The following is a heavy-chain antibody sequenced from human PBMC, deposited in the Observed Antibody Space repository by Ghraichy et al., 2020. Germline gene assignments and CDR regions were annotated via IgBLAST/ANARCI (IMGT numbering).Heavy chain of an antibody. D-gene: IGHD2-2*01. CDR1: GDSINSGSYY. V-gene: IGHV4-39*01. CDR3: ARQPLHQLLWGTFYYYMDV. Sequence: SETLSLTCTVSGDSINSGSYYWGWIRQSPGKGLEWLGSIYYSGSLHYNPSLKSRVSISVNISTNQFSLKVNSVTAADTAVYYCARQPLHQLLWGTFYYYMDVWDKGTTVTVSS. J-gene: IGHJ6*03. CDR2: IYYSGSL.